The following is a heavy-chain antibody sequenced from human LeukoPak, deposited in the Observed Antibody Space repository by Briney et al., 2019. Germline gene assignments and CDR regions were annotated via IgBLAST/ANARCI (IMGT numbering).Heavy chain of an antibody. V-gene: IGHV4-34*01. CDR3: ARVLFLDPTPSSYSNYVQDWFDP. CDR2: INHSGST. Sequence: PGGSLRLSRAASGFTFSSYATSWVRQPPGKGLEWIGEINHSGSTNYNPSLKSRVTISVDTSKNQFSLKLSSVTAADTAVYYCARVLFLDPTPSSYSNYVQDWFDPWGQGTLVTVSS. D-gene: IGHD4-11*01. CDR1: GFTFSSYA. J-gene: IGHJ5*02.